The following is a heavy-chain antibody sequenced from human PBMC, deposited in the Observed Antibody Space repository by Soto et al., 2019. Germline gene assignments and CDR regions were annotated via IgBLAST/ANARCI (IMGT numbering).Heavy chain of an antibody. J-gene: IGHJ6*02. CDR2: ISSSGSTI. D-gene: IGHD6-6*01. CDR1: GFTFSSYE. V-gene: IGHV3-48*03. Sequence: GGSLRLSCAAPGFTFSSYEMNWVRQAPGKGLEWVSYISSSGSTIYYADSVKGRFTISRDNAKNSLYLQMNSLRAEDTAVYYCARDQGDSKGTPSICSSGFRWYGMYVCGQGTTDTGSS. CDR3: ARDQGDSKGTPSICSSGFRWYGMYV.